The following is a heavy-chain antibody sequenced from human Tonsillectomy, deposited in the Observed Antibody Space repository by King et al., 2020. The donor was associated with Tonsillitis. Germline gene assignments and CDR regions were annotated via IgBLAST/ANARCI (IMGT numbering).Heavy chain of an antibody. J-gene: IGHJ5*02. Sequence: VQLVESGGGVVRPGGSLRLSCAVSGFSISDNYMAWVRQFPGKGLDWVSVIYSAGTTNYADSVRGRFTVSKDNSKNTVFLQMNRLRAEDTALYFCAGVYCSIGSCAVDLWGQGTLVTVSS. D-gene: IGHD2-15*01. CDR2: IYSAGTT. CDR1: GFSISDNY. CDR3: AGVYCSIGSCAVDL. V-gene: IGHV3-66*01.